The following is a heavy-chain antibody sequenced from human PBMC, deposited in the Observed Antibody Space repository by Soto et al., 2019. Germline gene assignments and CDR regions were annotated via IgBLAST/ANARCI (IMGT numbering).Heavy chain of an antibody. CDR3: AGLGSGSSYYYYYGMDV. CDR2: IYYSGST. J-gene: IGHJ6*02. D-gene: IGHD3-10*01. Sequence: SETLSLTCTVSGGSISSSSYYWGWIRQPPGKGLEWIGSIYYSGSTYYNPSLKSRVTISVDTSKNQFSLKLSSVTAADTAVYYCAGLGSGSSYYYYYGMDVWGQGTTVT. V-gene: IGHV4-39*01. CDR1: GGSISSSSYY.